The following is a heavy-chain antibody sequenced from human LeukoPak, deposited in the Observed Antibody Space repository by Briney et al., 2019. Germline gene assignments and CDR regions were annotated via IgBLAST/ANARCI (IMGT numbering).Heavy chain of an antibody. CDR2: ISGSGGST. CDR1: GFTFSSYA. V-gene: IGHV3-23*01. D-gene: IGHD6-19*01. CDR3: AKAMDSGWYDRVYYFDY. Sequence: GGSLRLSCAASGFTFSSYAMSWVRQAPGKGLEWVSAISGSGGSTYYADSVKGRFTISRDNSENTLYLQMNSLRAEDTAVYYCAKAMDSGWYDRVYYFDYWGQGTLVTVSS. J-gene: IGHJ4*02.